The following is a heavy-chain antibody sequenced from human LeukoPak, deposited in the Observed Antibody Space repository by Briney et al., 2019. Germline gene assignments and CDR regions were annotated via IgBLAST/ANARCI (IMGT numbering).Heavy chain of an antibody. J-gene: IGHJ5*02. CDR3: ARDGRKYCSGGSCYSNP. CDR1: GYTFTGYY. V-gene: IGHV1-2*02. D-gene: IGHD2-15*01. CDR2: INPNSGGT. Sequence: GASVKVSCKASGYTFTGYYMHWVRQAPGQGLEWMGWINPNSGGTNYAQKFQGRVTMTRDTSISTAYMELSRLRSDDTAVYYCARDGRKYCSGGSCYSNPWGQGTLVTVSS.